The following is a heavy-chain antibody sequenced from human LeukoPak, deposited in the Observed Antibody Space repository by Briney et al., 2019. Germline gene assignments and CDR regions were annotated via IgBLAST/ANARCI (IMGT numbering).Heavy chain of an antibody. CDR2: ISWNSGSI. V-gene: IGHV3-9*01. CDR3: AKDAGAARLGSSFDY. CDR1: GFTFDDYA. D-gene: IGHD3-16*01. Sequence: TGRSLRLSCAASGFTFDDYAMHWVRQAPGKGLEWVSGISWNSGSIGYADSVKGRFTISRDNAKNSLYLQMNSLRAEDTALYYCAKDAGAARLGSSFDYWGQGTLVTVSS. J-gene: IGHJ4*02.